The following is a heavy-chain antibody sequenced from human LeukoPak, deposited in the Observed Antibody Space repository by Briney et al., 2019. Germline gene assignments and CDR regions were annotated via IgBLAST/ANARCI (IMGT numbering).Heavy chain of an antibody. D-gene: IGHD1-20*01. CDR3: SRAVNWDGDHSFDY. CDR1: GVTFSSYS. V-gene: IGHV3-21*01. J-gene: IGHJ4*02. Sequence: GGSLRLFCAASGVTFSSYSMNWVRQAPGKGVEWVSSISNSSSYIYYADSVKGRFTISRDNAKNSLYLQMNSLRAEDTAVYYCSRAVNWDGDHSFDYSGQGALCTASS. CDR2: ISNSSSYI.